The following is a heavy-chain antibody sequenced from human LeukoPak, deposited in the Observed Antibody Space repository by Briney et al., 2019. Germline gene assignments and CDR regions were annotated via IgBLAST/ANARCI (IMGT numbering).Heavy chain of an antibody. CDR2: MNPNSGNT. CDR1: GYTFTSYD. Sequence: ASVKVSCKASGYTFTSYDINWVRQATGQGPEWIGWMNPNSGNTGYAQKFQGRVTLTRSTSISTAYMELRSLTSEDTAVYYCARDYGGTSGWFDPWGQGTLVTVS. CDR3: ARDYGGTSGWFDP. V-gene: IGHV1-8*01. J-gene: IGHJ5*02. D-gene: IGHD2-21*01.